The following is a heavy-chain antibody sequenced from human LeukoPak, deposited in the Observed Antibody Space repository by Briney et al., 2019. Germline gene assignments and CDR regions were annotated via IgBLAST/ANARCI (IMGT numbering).Heavy chain of an antibody. V-gene: IGHV3-48*01. Sequence: GGSLRLSCAASGFTFSSYSMNWVRQAPGKGLEWVSYISSTNTIYYADSVKGRFTISRDNAKNSLYLQMNSLRAEDTAMYYCARGSGGVGASLPYWSQGALVTVSS. D-gene: IGHD1-26*01. J-gene: IGHJ4*02. CDR2: ISSTNTI. CDR1: GFTFSSYS. CDR3: ARGSGGVGASLPY.